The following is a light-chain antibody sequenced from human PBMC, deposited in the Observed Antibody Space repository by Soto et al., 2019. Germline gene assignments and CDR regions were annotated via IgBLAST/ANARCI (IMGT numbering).Light chain of an antibody. CDR1: SSNIGNNY. CDR3: ATWDSSLGAHA. J-gene: IGLJ1*01. V-gene: IGLV1-51*02. CDR2: ETN. Sequence: QSVLTQPPSVSAAPGQRVTISCSGCSSNIGNNYVSWYQQLPGTAPKLLVYETNQRPSGIPDRFSGSKSGTSATLGITGLQTGDEADYYCATWDSSLGAHAFGTGTKLTVL.